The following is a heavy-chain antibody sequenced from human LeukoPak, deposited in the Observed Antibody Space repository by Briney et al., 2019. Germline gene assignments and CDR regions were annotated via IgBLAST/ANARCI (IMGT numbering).Heavy chain of an antibody. J-gene: IGHJ6*02. CDR3: ARDIVVPTSSYYYGYGMGV. D-gene: IGHD2-2*01. V-gene: IGHV3-7*01. CDR1: GFTFSSYW. CDR2: IKQDGSGK. Sequence: PGGSLRLSCAASGFTFSSYWMSWVRQAPGKGLEWVANIKQDGSGKYFVDSVKGRFTISRDNAKNSLYLQMNSLRAEDTAVYYCARDIVVPTSSYYYGYGMGVWGQGATVTVSS.